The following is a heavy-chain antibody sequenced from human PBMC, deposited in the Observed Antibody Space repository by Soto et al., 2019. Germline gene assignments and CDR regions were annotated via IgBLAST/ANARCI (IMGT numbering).Heavy chain of an antibody. CDR3: ARDHSSSWYSRFHGMDV. V-gene: IGHV1-69*01. D-gene: IGHD6-13*01. CDR2: IIPIFGTA. Sequence: QVQLVQSGAEVKKPGSSVKVSCKASGGTFSSYAISWVRQAPGQGLEWMGGIIPIFGTANYTQKFQGRVTITADESTSTAYMELSSLRSEDTAVYYCARDHSSSWYSRFHGMDVWGQGTTVTVSS. J-gene: IGHJ6*02. CDR1: GGTFSSYA.